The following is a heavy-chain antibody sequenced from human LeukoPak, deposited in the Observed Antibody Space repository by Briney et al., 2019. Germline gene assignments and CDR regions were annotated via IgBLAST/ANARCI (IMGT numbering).Heavy chain of an antibody. CDR1: GGSISSYY. D-gene: IGHD3-10*01. CDR3: ARGLWFGDENPPYFDY. J-gene: IGHJ4*02. CDR2: IYYSGST. Sequence: KSSETLSLTCTVSGGSISSYYWSWIRQPPGKGLEWIGYIYYSGSTNYNPSLKSRVTISVDTSKNQFSLKLNSVTAADTAVYYCARGLWFGDENPPYFDYWGQGTLVTVSS. V-gene: IGHV4-59*08.